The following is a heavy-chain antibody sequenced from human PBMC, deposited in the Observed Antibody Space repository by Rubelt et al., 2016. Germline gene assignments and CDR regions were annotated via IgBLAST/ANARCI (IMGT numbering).Heavy chain of an antibody. Sequence: QVQLQQWGAGLLKPSETLSLTCAVYGGSFSGYYWSWIRQPPGKGLEWIGEINHSGSTNYNPSLSGRVTLSVDTAKNQSSLRLGSGNAADTAVYYCATYSSSSWDCDYWGQGNLVTVSS. CDR1: GGSFSGYY. CDR2: INHSGST. V-gene: IGHV4-34*01. D-gene: IGHD6-6*01. CDR3: ATYSSSSWDCDY. J-gene: IGHJ4*02.